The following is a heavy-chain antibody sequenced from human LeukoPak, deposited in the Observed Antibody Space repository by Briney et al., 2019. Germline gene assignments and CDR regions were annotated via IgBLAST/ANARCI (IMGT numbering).Heavy chain of an antibody. V-gene: IGHV3-74*01. J-gene: IGHJ5*02. CDR1: GFTFSHHW. CDR2: ISSDESST. D-gene: IGHD1-14*01. CDR3: TRNPDGRNWFDP. Sequence: GGSLRLSCAASGFTFSHHWMHWVRQAPGKGLVWVSHISSDESSTTYADSVKGRFTISRDNRKHTLYLQMNSLRVEDTAMYYCTRNPDGRNWFDPWGQGTLVTVSS.